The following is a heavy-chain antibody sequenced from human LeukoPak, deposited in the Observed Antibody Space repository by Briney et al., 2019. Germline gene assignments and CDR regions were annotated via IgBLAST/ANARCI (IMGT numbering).Heavy chain of an antibody. CDR1: GFTFSSYG. J-gene: IGHJ4*02. D-gene: IGHD5-12*01. CDR2: ISYDGSNK. V-gene: IGHV3-30*18. CDR3: AKDLVYSGYVLYGGLDY. Sequence: PGGSLRLSCAASGFTFSSYGMHWVRQAPGKGLEWVAVISYDGSNKYYADSVKGRFTISRDNSKNTLYLQMNSLRAEDTAVYYCAKDLVYSGYVLYGGLDYWGQGTLVTVSS.